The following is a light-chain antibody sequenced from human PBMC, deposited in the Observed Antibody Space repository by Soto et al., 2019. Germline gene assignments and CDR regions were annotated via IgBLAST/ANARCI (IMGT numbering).Light chain of an antibody. V-gene: IGKV1-33*01. Sequence: DIQMSQSPSSLSASVGDRVTITCQASQDISNYLNWYQHKPGKAPKLLIFRASNLETGVPLRFSGGGSGTQFTFTISSMQPEDIAPCYCQQYDNLPSYTFGPGTKLEIK. CDR1: QDISNY. J-gene: IGKJ2*01. CDR3: QQYDNLPSYT. CDR2: RAS.